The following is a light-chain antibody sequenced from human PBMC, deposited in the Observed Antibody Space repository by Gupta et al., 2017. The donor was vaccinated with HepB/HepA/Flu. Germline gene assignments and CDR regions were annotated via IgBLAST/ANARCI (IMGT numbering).Light chain of an antibody. Sequence: EIVLTQSPGTLSLSPGDRATLSCRASQSLSSSYLVWYQQRPGQAPRLLIYSASYRATGIPDRFSGSGSGKDFTVTISRLEPEDFAVYYCQQYGSSPFTFGGGTKVEI. V-gene: IGKV3-20*01. CDR1: QSLSSSY. CDR2: SAS. J-gene: IGKJ4*01. CDR3: QQYGSSPFT.